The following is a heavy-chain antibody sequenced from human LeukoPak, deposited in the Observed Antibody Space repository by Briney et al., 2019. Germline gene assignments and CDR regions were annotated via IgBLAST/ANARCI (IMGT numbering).Heavy chain of an antibody. CDR3: ARGPTGGWLDY. CDR1: GGSFSGYY. J-gene: IGHJ4*02. V-gene: IGHV4-34*01. Sequence: SETLSLTCAVYGGSFSGYYWSWIRQPPGKGLEWIGEINHSGSTNYNPSHKSRVTISVDTSKNQFSLKLSSVTAPDTAVYYCARGPTGGWLDYWGQGTLVTVSS. CDR2: INHSGST. D-gene: IGHD1-14*01.